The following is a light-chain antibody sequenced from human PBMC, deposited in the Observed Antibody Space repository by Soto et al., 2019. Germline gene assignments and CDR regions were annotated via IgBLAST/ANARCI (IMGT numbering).Light chain of an antibody. Sequence: DIQMTQSPSTLSASVRDRVTITCRAILSISSWLALYQQKPGKAPKLLIYNASSLESGVPSRFSGSGSGTEFTLTISSLQPDDFATYYCQQYNSYSETFGQGTKVDIK. CDR3: QQYNSYSET. CDR1: LSISSW. V-gene: IGKV1-5*03. CDR2: NAS. J-gene: IGKJ1*01.